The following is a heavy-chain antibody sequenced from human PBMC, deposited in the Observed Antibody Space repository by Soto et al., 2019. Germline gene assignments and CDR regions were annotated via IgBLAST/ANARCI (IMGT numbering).Heavy chain of an antibody. D-gene: IGHD1-26*01. CDR1: GDSVSSNSAG. V-gene: IGHV6-1*01. J-gene: IGHJ4*01. CDR3: ARGEQYSGRIFDY. CDR2: TYYRSKWYY. Sequence: SQTLSVTCVITGDSVSSNSAGWSWVRQSPSRGLEWLGRTYYRSKWYYEYAVSVRGRITINPDTSKNQYSLQLNSVTPEDTAVYFCARGEQYSGRIFDYWGQGTLVTVSS.